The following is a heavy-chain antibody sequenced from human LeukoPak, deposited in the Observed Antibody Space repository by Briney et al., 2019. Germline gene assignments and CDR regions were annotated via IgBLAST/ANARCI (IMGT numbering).Heavy chain of an antibody. V-gene: IGHV4-59*11. CDR2: IYYSGST. Sequence: SETLSLTCTVSGGSISSHYWSWIRQPPGKGLEWIGYIYYSGSTNYNPSPKSRVTISVDTSKNQFSLKLSSVTAADTAVYYCARDSGHTLGFDYWGQGTPVTVSS. CDR1: GGSISSHY. D-gene: IGHD3-10*01. CDR3: ARDSGHTLGFDY. J-gene: IGHJ4*02.